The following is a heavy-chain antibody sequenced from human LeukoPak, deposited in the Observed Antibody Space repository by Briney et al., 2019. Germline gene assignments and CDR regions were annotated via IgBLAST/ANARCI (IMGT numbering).Heavy chain of an antibody. D-gene: IGHD5-24*01. CDR3: ARDHLLDGYTV. CDR2: IYYSGST. CDR1: GGSISSYY. J-gene: IGHJ4*02. V-gene: IGHV4-59*01. Sequence: PSGTLSLTCTVSGGSISSYYWSWIRQPPGKGLEWIGYIYYSGSTNYNPSLKSRVTISVDTSKNQFSLKLSSVTAADTAVYYCARDHLLDGYTVWGQGTLATVSS.